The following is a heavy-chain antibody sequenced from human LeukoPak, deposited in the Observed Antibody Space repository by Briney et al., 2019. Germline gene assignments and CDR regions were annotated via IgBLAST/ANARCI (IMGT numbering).Heavy chain of an antibody. Sequence: SETLSLTCVVNGGSFSDYHWSWIRQSPGKGLEWIGEINHRGNTNYNPSLKNRVTISKDNFKNEFSLRLNSVTAADTAVYFCTRSGGWWSLDYWGQGALVTVSS. CDR1: GGSFSDYH. J-gene: IGHJ4*02. D-gene: IGHD2-8*02. V-gene: IGHV4-34*01. CDR2: INHRGNT. CDR3: TRSGGWWSLDY.